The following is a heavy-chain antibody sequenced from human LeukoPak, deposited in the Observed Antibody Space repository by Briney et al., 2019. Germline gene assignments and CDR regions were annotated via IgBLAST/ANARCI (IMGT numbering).Heavy chain of an antibody. CDR2: INPKNGDS. V-gene: IGHV1-2*02. D-gene: IGHD6-6*01. CDR3: AKAYSSSSPFDY. Sequence: ASVEVSCKTSGYPFSGYYLHWVRQAPGQGLEWMGWINPKNGDSNSAQKFQGRVTMTRDTSISTAYMELSRLTSDDTAMYYCAKAYSSSSPFDYWGQGTLVTVSS. CDR1: GYPFSGYY. J-gene: IGHJ4*02.